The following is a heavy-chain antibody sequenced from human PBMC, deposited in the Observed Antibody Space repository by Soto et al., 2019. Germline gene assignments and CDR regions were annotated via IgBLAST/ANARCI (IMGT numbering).Heavy chain of an antibody. D-gene: IGHD4-17*01. CDR2: ISGSSGST. J-gene: IGHJ1*01. CDR1: GFTFSSYS. Sequence: GGSLRLSCAASGFTFSSYSMNWVRQAPGKGLEWVSSISGSSGSTYYADSVKGRFTISRDNSKNTLYLQMNSLRAEDTAVYYCAKDSTVTTFSETFQHWGQGTLVTVSS. CDR3: AKDSTVTTFSETFQH. V-gene: IGHV3-23*01.